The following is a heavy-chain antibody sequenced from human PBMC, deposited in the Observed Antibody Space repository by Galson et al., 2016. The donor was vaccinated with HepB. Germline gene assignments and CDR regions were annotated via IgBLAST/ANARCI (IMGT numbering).Heavy chain of an antibody. V-gene: IGHV4-61*08. D-gene: IGHD1-26*01. Sequence: SETLSLTCTVSGGSVSSRGYHWSWIRQPPGQGLEWIGHSESRSYNPSLRSRVTISLDTSKNQFSLKLTSVTAADTAIYFCTTYIEGAGGTGSWGPGTLVFVSS. CDR3: TTYIEGAGGTGS. CDR1: GGSVSSRGYH. CDR2: SESR. J-gene: IGHJ5*02.